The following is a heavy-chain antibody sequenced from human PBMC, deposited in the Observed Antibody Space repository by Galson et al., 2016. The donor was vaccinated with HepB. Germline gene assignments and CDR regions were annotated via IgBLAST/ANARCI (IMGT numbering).Heavy chain of an antibody. J-gene: IGHJ4*02. D-gene: IGHD3-3*01. CDR1: GFTFSSYG. CDR2: ISYDGSIK. V-gene: IGHV3-30*18. CDR3: AKTYYDFWSSYGENYFDY. Sequence: SLRLSCAASGFTFSSYGMHWVRQAPGKGLEWVAVISYDGSIKYYADSVKGRFTISKDNSKNTLYLQMNSLSAEDTAVCYCAKTYYDFWSSYGENYFDYWGQGTLVTVPS.